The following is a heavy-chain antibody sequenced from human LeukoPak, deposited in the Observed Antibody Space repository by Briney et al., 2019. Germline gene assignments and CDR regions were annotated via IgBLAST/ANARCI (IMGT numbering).Heavy chain of an antibody. J-gene: IGHJ4*02. D-gene: IGHD2-2*02. V-gene: IGHV4-39*01. CDR3: ARHTHCSSTNCYMGY. Sequence: SETLSLTCTVSGDSLSNSVSYWGWIRQPPEKGLEWIGMIYYSRNTYYNPSLKSRVTISVDTSKNQFSLKLRSVTAADTAAYYCARHTHCSSTNCYMGYWGQGTLVTVSS. CDR1: GDSLSNSVSY. CDR2: IYYSRNT.